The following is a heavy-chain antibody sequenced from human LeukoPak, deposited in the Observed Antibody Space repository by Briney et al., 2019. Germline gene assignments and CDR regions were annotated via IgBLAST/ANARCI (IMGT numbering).Heavy chain of an antibody. CDR3: AKSRLAAAGAASDY. D-gene: IGHD6-13*01. V-gene: IGHV3-23*01. J-gene: IGHJ4*02. CDR2: ISRSGDTT. Sequence: GGSLRLSCAASGFTFANYAMSWVRQAPGKGLEFVSSISRSGDTTSYADSVKGRFTISRDNSKDTLYLQMDRLRADDAAVYYCAKSRLAAAGAASDYWGQGTLVTVSS. CDR1: GFTFANYA.